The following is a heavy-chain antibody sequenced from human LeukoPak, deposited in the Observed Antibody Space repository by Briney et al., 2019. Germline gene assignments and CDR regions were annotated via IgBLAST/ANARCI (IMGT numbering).Heavy chain of an antibody. D-gene: IGHD5-18*01. V-gene: IGHV3-23*01. Sequence: PGGSLRLSCAASGFTFSSYAMSWVRQAPGKGLEWVSAISGSGGSTYYADSVKGRFTISRDNSKNTLYLQMNSLRAEDTAVYYCARVTTYNGYSYGFLYYYYGMDVWGQGTTVTVSS. CDR1: GFTFSSYA. J-gene: IGHJ6*02. CDR3: ARVTTYNGYSYGFLYYYYGMDV. CDR2: ISGSGGST.